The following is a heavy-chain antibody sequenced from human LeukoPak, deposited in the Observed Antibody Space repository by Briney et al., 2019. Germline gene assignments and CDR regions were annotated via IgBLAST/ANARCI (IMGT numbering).Heavy chain of an antibody. CDR3: AKDKGSSLDY. V-gene: IGHV3-9*01. CDR1: GFTFDDYA. J-gene: IGHJ4*02. Sequence: PGGSLRLSCAASGFTFDDYAMHWVRQAPGKGLEWVSGISWNGGSIGYADSVKGRFTISRDNAKNSLYLQMNSLRAEDTALYYCAKDKGSSLDYWGQGTLVTVSS. D-gene: IGHD3-10*01. CDR2: ISWNGGSI.